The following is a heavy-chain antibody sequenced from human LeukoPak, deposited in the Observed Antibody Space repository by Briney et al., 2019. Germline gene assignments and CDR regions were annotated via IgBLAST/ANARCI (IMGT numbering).Heavy chain of an antibody. D-gene: IGHD3-16*02. CDR3: ARENSRLGSMITFGGVIAPDY. CDR1: GGSISSSSYY. CDR2: IYYSGST. J-gene: IGHJ4*02. Sequence: PSETLSLTCTVSGGSISSSSYYWGWIRQPPGKGLEWIGSIYYSGSTYYNPSLKSRVTISVDTSKNQFSLKLSSVTAADTAVYYCARENSRLGSMITFGGVIAPDYWGQGTLVTVSS. V-gene: IGHV4-39*07.